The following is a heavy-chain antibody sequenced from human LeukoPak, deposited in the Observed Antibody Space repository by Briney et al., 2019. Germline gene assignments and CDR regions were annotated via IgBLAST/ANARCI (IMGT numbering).Heavy chain of an antibody. CDR1: GGSISSYY. CDR2: IYTSGST. D-gene: IGHD1-26*01. CDR3: ARHEYSGSYYGLSWFDP. Sequence: PSETLSLTCTVSGGSISSYYWSWIRQPAGKGLEWIGRIYTSGSTNYNPSLKGRVTMSVDTSKNQLSLKLSSLTAADTAVYYCARHEYSGSYYGLSWFDPWGQGTLVTVSS. J-gene: IGHJ5*02. V-gene: IGHV4-4*07.